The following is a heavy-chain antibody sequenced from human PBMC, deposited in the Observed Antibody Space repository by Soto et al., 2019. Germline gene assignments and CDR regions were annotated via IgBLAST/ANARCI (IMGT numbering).Heavy chain of an antibody. CDR1: VFTFTSYA. V-gene: IGHV3-23*01. D-gene: IGHD1-26*01. CDR3: ARDRATFDY. Sequence: PGGSLRLSCAASVFTFTSYAMSWVRLPPGKGLEWVSAISGSGSNTFYADSVRGRFTISRDNSKNTVFLQMNNLRAEDTAVYFCARDRATFDYWGQGTRVTVSS. J-gene: IGHJ4*02. CDR2: ISGSGSNT.